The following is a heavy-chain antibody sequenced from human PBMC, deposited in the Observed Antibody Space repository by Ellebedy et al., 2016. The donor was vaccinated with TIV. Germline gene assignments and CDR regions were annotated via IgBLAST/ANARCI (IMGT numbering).Heavy chain of an antibody. CDR1: GYTFTSYY. CDR3: AREAYDSSGYYLGRIFYYYYGMDV. J-gene: IGHJ6*02. Sequence: ASVKVSXXASGYTFTSYYMHWVRQAPGQGLEWMGIINPSGGSTSYAQKFQGRVTMTRDTSTSTVYMELRSLRSDDTAVYYCAREAYDSSGYYLGRIFYYYYGMDVWGQGTTVTVSS. V-gene: IGHV1-46*01. CDR2: INPSGGST. D-gene: IGHD3-22*01.